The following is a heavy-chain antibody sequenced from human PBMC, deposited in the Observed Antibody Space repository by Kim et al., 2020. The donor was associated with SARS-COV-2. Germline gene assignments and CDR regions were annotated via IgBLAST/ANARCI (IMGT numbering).Heavy chain of an antibody. J-gene: IGHJ6*01. CDR1: GFTFGDYW. CDR2: IKKSGDEK. V-gene: IGHV3-7*01. CDR3: AREYFDFWSGRPIYNYY. Sequence: GGSLRLSCAVSGFTFGDYWMTWVCQAPGRGLEWVANIKKSGDEKHYAESVEGRFIISRDNVKNILFLQMNSLRVEDSAVYYCAREYFDFWSGRPIYNYY. D-gene: IGHD3-3*01.